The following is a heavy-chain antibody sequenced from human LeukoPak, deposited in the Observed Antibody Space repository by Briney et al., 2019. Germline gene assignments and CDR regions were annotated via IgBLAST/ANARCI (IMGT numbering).Heavy chain of an antibody. Sequence: ASVKVSCKASGYTFTGYYMHWVRQAPGQGLEWMGWINPNSGNTGYAQKFQGRVTMTRNTSISTAYMELSSLRSEDTAVYYCARGRRDYYYYGMDVWGQGTTVTVSS. J-gene: IGHJ6*02. CDR3: ARGRRDYYYYGMDV. V-gene: IGHV1-8*02. CDR2: INPNSGNT. CDR1: GYTFTGYY.